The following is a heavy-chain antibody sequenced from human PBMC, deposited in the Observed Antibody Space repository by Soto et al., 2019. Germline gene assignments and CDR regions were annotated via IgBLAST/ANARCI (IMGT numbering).Heavy chain of an antibody. J-gene: IGHJ4*02. V-gene: IGHV4-39*01. Sequence: SETLSLTCTVSGGSISSSSYYWGWIRQPPGKGLEWIGSIYYSGSTYYNPSLKSRVTISVDTSKNQFSLKLSSVTAADTAVYYCADETYYYDSSGYYENWIFDYWGQGTLVTVSS. CDR1: GGSISSSSYY. D-gene: IGHD3-22*01. CDR2: IYYSGST. CDR3: ADETYYYDSSGYYENWIFDY.